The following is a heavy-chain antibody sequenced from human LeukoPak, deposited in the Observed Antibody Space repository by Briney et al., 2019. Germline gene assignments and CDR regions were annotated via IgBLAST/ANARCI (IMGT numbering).Heavy chain of an antibody. J-gene: IGHJ6*03. V-gene: IGHV1-69*04. CDR2: IIPILGIA. D-gene: IGHD3-9*01. CDR1: GYTFTGYY. Sequence: SVKVSCKASGYTFTGYYMHWVRQAPGRGLEWMGRIIPILGIANYAQKFQGRVTITADKSTSTAYMELSSLRSEDTSVHYCARGLYYDILTGYSPYYYYYMDVWGKGTTVTVSS. CDR3: ARGLYYDILTGYSPYYYYYMDV.